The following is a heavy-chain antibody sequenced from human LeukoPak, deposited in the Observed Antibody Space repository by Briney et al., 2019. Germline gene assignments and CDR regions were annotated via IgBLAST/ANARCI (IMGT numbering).Heavy chain of an antibody. J-gene: IGHJ3*02. CDR2: ISSSSSYI. CDR3: ARELAADDAFDI. D-gene: IGHD6-19*01. V-gene: IGHV3-21*01. CDR1: GFTFSSYS. Sequence: GGSLRLSCAASGFTFSSYSMNWVRQAPGKGLEWISSISSSSSYIYYADSVKGRFTISRDNAKNSLYLQMNSLRAEDTAVYYCARELAADDAFDIWGQGTMVTVSS.